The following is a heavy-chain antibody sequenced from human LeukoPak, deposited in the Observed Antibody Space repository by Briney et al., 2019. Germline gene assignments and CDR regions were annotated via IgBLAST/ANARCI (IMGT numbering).Heavy chain of an antibody. CDR3: AREPRGYCSGGSCYPAFDY. CDR1: GFTFSSYS. CDR2: ISSSSSCI. V-gene: IGHV3-21*01. D-gene: IGHD2-15*01. Sequence: GGSLRLSCAASGFTFSSYSMNWVRQAPGKGLEWVSSISSSSSCIYYADSVKGRFTISRDNAKNSLYLQMNSLRAEDTAVYYCAREPRGYCSGGSCYPAFDYWGQGTLVTVSS. J-gene: IGHJ4*02.